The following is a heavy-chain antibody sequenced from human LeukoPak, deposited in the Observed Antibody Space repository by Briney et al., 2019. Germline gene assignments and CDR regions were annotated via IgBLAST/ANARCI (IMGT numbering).Heavy chain of an antibody. J-gene: IGHJ4*02. V-gene: IGHV4-59*01. CDR1: GGSISSYY. CDR2: IYYTGRT. Sequence: SETLSLTCTVSGGSISSYYWSWIRQPPGKGLEWIGYIYYTGRTKYNPSVQSRVTISVDTSKNQFSLNLRSVTSADTAVYFCTRVSIHGDSDYWGQGTLVTVSS. CDR3: TRVSIHGDSDY.